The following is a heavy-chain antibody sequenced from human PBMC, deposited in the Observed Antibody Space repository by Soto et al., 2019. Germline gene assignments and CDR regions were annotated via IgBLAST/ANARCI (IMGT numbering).Heavy chain of an antibody. CDR1: GGTFSSYA. CDR3: ARDGRAYPTMITLLDF. Sequence: SVKVSCKASGGTFSSYAISWVRQAPGQGLEWMGGIIPIFGTANYAQKFQDRVTITADEATSTAYMELSSLRSEDTAVYYCARDGRAYPTMITLLDFWGQGTLVTVSS. J-gene: IGHJ4*02. V-gene: IGHV1-69*13. D-gene: IGHD3-16*01. CDR2: IIPIFGTA.